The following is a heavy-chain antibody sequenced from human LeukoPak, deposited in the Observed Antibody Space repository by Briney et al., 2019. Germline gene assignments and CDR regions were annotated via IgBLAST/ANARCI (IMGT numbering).Heavy chain of an antibody. CDR2: IKSKTDSETT. D-gene: IGHD4-17*01. CDR1: GFTFRNAW. V-gene: IGHV3-15*01. Sequence: GGSLRLSCAASGFTFRNAWMNWVRQAPGKGLEWVGRIKSKTDSETTDYAAPVQGSFTISRDDSKNTLYLQMNSLKTEDTAVYYCTAGGYGVDYWGQGTLVTVSS. J-gene: IGHJ4*02. CDR3: TAGGYGVDY.